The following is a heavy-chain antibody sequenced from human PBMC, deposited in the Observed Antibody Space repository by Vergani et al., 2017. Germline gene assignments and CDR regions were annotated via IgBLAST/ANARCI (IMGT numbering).Heavy chain of an antibody. CDR3: ATATVKGGSPLLDY. CDR1: GYTFTSYA. CDR2: INAGNGNT. V-gene: IGHV1-3*01. J-gene: IGHJ4*02. D-gene: IGHD2-15*01. Sequence: QVQLVQSGAEVKKPGASVKVSCKASGYTFTSYAMHWVRQAPGQRLERMGWINAGNGNTKYSQKFQGRVTITRDTSASTAYMELSSLRSEDTAVYYCATATVKGGSPLLDYWGQGTLVTVSS.